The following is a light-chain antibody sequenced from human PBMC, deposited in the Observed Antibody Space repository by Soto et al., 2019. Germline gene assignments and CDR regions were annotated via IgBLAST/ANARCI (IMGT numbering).Light chain of an antibody. CDR3: LSYADTAYV. CDR1: SSDVGGYNY. CDR2: EVS. Sequence: VLTQPPSASGSPGQSVTISCAGTSSDVGGYNYVSWYQQYPGKVPKLMIYEVSERPSGVPDRFSGSKSGNTAFLTVSGLQAEDEADYYCLSYADTAYVFGTGTKVTVL. J-gene: IGLJ1*01. V-gene: IGLV2-8*01.